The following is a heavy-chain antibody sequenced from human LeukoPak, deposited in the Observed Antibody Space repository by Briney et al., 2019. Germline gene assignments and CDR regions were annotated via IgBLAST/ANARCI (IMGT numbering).Heavy chain of an antibody. CDR1: EFTFSRYN. CDR3: EVVPAAMGDAFDI. Sequence: GGSLRLSCAASEFTFSRYNMKWFPQAPGGGLVGVSSISSGGHNIYYGDSVKGRFTISRDNSKNTLYLRMNSLRAEDTAVYYCEVVPAAMGDAFDIWGQGTMVTVS. V-gene: IGHV3-21*04. J-gene: IGHJ3*02. D-gene: IGHD2-2*01. CDR2: ISSGGHNI.